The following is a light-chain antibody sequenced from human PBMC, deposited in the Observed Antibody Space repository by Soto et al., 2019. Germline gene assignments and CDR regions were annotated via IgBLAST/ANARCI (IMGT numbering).Light chain of an antibody. CDR2: KAS. Sequence: DIQMTQSPSTLSASVGDRVTITCRASQSISSWLAWYQQKPGKAPKLLIYKASSLKSGVPSRFSGGGSGTEFTLTINSLQPDDFATYYCQQYNSYSLLTFGGGTKVDIK. CDR1: QSISSW. CDR3: QQYNSYSLLT. V-gene: IGKV1-5*03. J-gene: IGKJ4*01.